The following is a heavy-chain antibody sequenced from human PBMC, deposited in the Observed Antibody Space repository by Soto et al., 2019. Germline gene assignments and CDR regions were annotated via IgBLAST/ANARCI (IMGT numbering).Heavy chain of an antibody. D-gene: IGHD1-26*01. CDR1: GYSFTSYW. J-gene: IGHJ4*02. V-gene: IGHV5-51*01. Sequence: GESLEISFKGSGYSFTSYWIGWVRQMPWKGLEWMGIIYPCDSDTRYSPSFQGQVTISADKPISTSYLPWSSLKASDTAMYYCARQSQVGATTRLDYWGQGTLVTVSS. CDR2: IYPCDSDT. CDR3: ARQSQVGATTRLDY.